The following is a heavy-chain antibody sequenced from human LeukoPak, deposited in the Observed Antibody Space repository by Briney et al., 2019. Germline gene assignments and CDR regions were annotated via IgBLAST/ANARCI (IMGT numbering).Heavy chain of an antibody. CDR1: GYTFTSYG. J-gene: IGHJ4*02. D-gene: IGHD2-21*01. V-gene: IGHV1-18*01. Sequence: ASVKVSCKASGYTFTSYGISWVRQAPGQGLEWMGWISAYNGNTNYAQKFQGRVTMTTDTSTSTAYMELGSLRSDDTAVYYCARDADCGGDCYPYYFDYWGQGTLVTASS. CDR3: ARDADCGGDCYPYYFDY. CDR2: ISAYNGNT.